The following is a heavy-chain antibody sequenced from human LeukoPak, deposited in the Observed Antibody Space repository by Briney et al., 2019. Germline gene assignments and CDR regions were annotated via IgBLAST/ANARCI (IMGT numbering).Heavy chain of an antibody. D-gene: IGHD6-13*01. CDR3: ASGYSSSWLAFDY. V-gene: IGHV5-51*01. CDR1: GYSFTSYW. Sequence: GESLKISCQGSGYSFTSYWIGWVRQMPGKGLEWMGIIYPGDSDTRYSPSFQGQVTISADRSISTAYLQWTSLKASDTAMYYCASGYSSSWLAFDYWGQGTLVTVFS. J-gene: IGHJ4*02. CDR2: IYPGDSDT.